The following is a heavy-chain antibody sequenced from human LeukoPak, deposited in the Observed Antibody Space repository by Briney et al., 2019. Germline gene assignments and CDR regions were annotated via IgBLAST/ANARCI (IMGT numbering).Heavy chain of an antibody. Sequence: ASVTVSFTASGYTFTSYDINWVRQATGQGLEWMGWMNPNSGNTGYAQKFQGRVTMTRNTSISTAYMELSSLRSEDTAVYYCARRGYSYGYDWFDPWGQGTLVTVSS. V-gene: IGHV1-8*01. D-gene: IGHD5-18*01. CDR2: MNPNSGNT. CDR1: GYTFTSYD. CDR3: ARRGYSYGYDWFDP. J-gene: IGHJ5*02.